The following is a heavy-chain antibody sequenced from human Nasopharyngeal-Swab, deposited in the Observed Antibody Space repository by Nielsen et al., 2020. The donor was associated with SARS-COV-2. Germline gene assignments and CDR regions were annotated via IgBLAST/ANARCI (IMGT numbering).Heavy chain of an antibody. D-gene: IGHD3-22*01. V-gene: IGHV3-21*01. CDR2: ISSSSSYM. Sequence: GESLKISCAASGFTFSSYSMNWVRQAPGKGLEWVSSISSSSSYMYYADSVKGRFTISRDNAKNSLYLQMNSLRAEDTAVYYCARFTPNYYDSSGPVGYWGQGTLVTVSS. CDR1: GFTFSSYS. CDR3: ARFTPNYYDSSGPVGY. J-gene: IGHJ4*02.